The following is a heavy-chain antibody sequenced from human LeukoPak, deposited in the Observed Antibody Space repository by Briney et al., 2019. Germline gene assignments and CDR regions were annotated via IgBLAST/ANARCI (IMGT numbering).Heavy chain of an antibody. CDR2: ISSSGSTI. CDR1: GFTFSSYS. J-gene: IGHJ4*02. V-gene: IGHV3-48*04. Sequence: GGSLRLSCVASGFTFSSYSMTWVRQAPGKGLEWVSYISSSGSTIYYADSVKGRFTISRDNAKNSLYLQMNSLRAEDTAVYYCASTEGNYYDSSGYFDYWGQGTLVTVSS. D-gene: IGHD3-22*01. CDR3: ASTEGNYYDSSGYFDY.